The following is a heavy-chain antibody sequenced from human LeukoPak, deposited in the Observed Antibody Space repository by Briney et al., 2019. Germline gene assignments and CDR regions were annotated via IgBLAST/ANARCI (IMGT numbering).Heavy chain of an antibody. CDR1: GGSFSGYY. V-gene: IGHV4-34*01. CDR2: INHSGST. D-gene: IGHD6-19*01. Sequence: PSETLSLTCAVYGGSFSGYYWSWIRQPPGKGLEWIGEINHSGSTNYNPSLKSRVTISVDTSKNQLSLKLSSVTAADTAVYYCARFPVAGTGRIGYFDYWGQGTLVTVSS. J-gene: IGHJ4*02. CDR3: ARFPVAGTGRIGYFDY.